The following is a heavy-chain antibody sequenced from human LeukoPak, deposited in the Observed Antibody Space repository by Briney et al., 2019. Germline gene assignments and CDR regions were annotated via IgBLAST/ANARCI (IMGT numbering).Heavy chain of an antibody. CDR2: IKSKTHGGTT. V-gene: IGHV3-15*01. D-gene: IGHD3-22*01. CDR1: GFTFSNAW. Sequence: PGGSLRLSCATSGFTFSNAWMNWVRQAPGKGLEWVGLIKSKTHGGTTEYAAPVKGRFTISRDDSKNTLYLRMNSLKTEDTAVYYCTTTIYYDSSGYPVDRWGQGTLVTVSS. J-gene: IGHJ5*02. CDR3: TTTIYYDSSGYPVDR.